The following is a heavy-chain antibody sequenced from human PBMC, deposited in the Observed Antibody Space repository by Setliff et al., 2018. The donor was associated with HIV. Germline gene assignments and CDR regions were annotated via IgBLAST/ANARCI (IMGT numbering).Heavy chain of an antibody. Sequence: PSETLSLTCGVSGYSISSGYYWGWIRQPPGKGLEWIGSVSHTGSPYYNPSLKSRVTISVDTSKNQFSLKLSSVTAADSAVYYCARAPFYYGSGSYQTFDYWGQGTLVTVSS. CDR3: ARAPFYYGSGSYQTFDY. D-gene: IGHD3-10*01. J-gene: IGHJ4*02. CDR1: GYSISSGYY. CDR2: VSHTGSP. V-gene: IGHV4-38-2*01.